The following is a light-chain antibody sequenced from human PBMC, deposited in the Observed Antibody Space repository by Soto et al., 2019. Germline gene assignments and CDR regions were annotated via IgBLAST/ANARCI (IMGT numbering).Light chain of an antibody. CDR3: QQANSFPLT. J-gene: IGKJ4*01. V-gene: IGKV1-12*01. CDR1: QGIGSW. CDR2: AAS. Sequence: DIQMTQSPSSVSASVGDRVTITCRASQGIGSWLAWYQQKPGTAPKLLIFAASNLQSGVPSRFSGSGSGTDFTLTTTSLQPEDFATYYCQQANSFPLTFGGGTKVDIK.